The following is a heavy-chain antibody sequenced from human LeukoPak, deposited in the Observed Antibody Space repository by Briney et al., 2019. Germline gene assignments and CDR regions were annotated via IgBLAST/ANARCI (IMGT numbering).Heavy chain of an antibody. Sequence: SETLSLTCTVSGDSISNYYWSWIRQPPGKGVEWIGSIYYSGRTNYNPSLESRVTISLDTSKNQFSLQLNSATAADTAVYYCARDISGGSHVFDIWGQGTMVTVSS. CDR1: GDSISNYY. V-gene: IGHV4-59*08. CDR3: ARDISGGSHVFDI. CDR2: IYYSGRT. J-gene: IGHJ3*02. D-gene: IGHD3-3*02.